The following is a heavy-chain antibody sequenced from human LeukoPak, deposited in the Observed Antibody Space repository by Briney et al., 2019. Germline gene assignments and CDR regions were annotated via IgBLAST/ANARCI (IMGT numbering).Heavy chain of an antibody. CDR3: AEDLIPLDYYGSGSYGY. Sequence: PGGSLRLSCAASGFTFDDYGMSWVRQAPGKGLEWVSGINWNGGSTGYADSVKGRFTISRDNAKNSLYLQMNSLRAEDTALYYCAEDLIPLDYYGSGSYGYWGQGTLVTVSS. J-gene: IGHJ4*02. CDR2: INWNGGST. V-gene: IGHV3-20*04. D-gene: IGHD3-10*01. CDR1: GFTFDDYG.